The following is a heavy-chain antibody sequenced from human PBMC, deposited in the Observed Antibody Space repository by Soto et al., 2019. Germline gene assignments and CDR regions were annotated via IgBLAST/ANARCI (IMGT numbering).Heavy chain of an antibody. V-gene: IGHV3-30-3*01. D-gene: IGHD5-18*01. Sequence: GGSLRLSCAASGFTFSSYAMHWVRQAPGKGLEWVAVISYDGSNKYYADSVKGRFTISRDNSKNTLYLQMNSLRAEDTAVYYCARGQSTRDKAMAYGTDVWGQGTTVTVS. CDR1: GFTFSSYA. CDR2: ISYDGSNK. J-gene: IGHJ6*02. CDR3: ARGQSTRDKAMAYGTDV.